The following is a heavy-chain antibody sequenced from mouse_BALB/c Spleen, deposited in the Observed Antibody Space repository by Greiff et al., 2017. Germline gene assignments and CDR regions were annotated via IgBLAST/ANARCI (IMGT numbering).Heavy chain of an antibody. CDR1: GYTFTSYY. CDR2: INPSNGGT. D-gene: IGHD3-3*01. Sequence: QVQLQQSGAELVKPGASVKLSCKASGYTFTSYYMYWVKQRPGQGLEWIGEINPSNGGTNFNKKFKSKATLTVDKSSSTAYMQLSSLTSEDSAVYYCTKGHSRRAMDYWGQGTTVTVSS. J-gene: IGHJ4*01. CDR3: TKGHSRRAMDY. V-gene: IGHV1S81*02.